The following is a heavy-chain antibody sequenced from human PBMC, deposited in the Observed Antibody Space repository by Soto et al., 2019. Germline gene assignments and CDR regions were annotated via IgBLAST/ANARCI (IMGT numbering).Heavy chain of an antibody. Sequence: QVQLVESGGGVVQPGRSLRLSCAASGFTFSSYGMHWVRQAPGKGLEWVAVIWYDGSNKYYADSVKVRFTISRDNSKNTLYLQMNSLRAEDTAVYYCARDGGYSYGRIDYWGQGTLVTVSS. D-gene: IGHD5-18*01. CDR3: ARDGGYSYGRIDY. CDR2: IWYDGSNK. J-gene: IGHJ4*02. V-gene: IGHV3-33*01. CDR1: GFTFSSYG.